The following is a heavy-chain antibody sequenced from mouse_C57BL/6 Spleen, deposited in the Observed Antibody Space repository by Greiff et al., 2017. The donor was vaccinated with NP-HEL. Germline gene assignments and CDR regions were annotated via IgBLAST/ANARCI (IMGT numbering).Heavy chain of an antibody. D-gene: IGHD2-4*01. V-gene: IGHV2-9-1*01. CDR2: IWPGGGT. J-gene: IGHJ3*01. CDR1: GFSLTSYA. Sequence: QVQLQESGPGLVAPSQSLSITCTVSGFSLTSYAISWVRQPPGKGLEWLGVIWPGGGTNYNSALKSRLSISKDNSKSQVFLKMNRLQTDDTAGYYCARKGDYDGFAYWGQGTLVTVSA. CDR3: ARKGDYDGFAY.